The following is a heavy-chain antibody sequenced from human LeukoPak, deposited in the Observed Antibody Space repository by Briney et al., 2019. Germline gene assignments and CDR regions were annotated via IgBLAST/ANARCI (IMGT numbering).Heavy chain of an antibody. J-gene: IGHJ4*02. CDR2: IHTSGST. D-gene: IGHD3-22*01. CDR1: GGSISSYY. V-gene: IGHV4-4*07. CDR3: ARDRYYYDSSGYLFDY. Sequence: SETLSLTCTVSGGSISSYYWSWIRQSAGKGLEWIGRIHTSGSTNYNPSLKSRVTMSGDTSKNQFSLKLSSVTAADTAVYYCARDRYYYDSSGYLFDYWGQGTLVTVSS.